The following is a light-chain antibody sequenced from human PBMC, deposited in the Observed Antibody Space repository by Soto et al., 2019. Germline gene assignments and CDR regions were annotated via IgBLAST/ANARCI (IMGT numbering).Light chain of an antibody. CDR2: GNN. V-gene: IGLV1-40*01. J-gene: IGLJ1*01. CDR3: TSYTSSSTYV. CDR1: SSNIGAGYE. Sequence: QSVLTQPPSVSGAPGQRVTISCTGTSSNIGAGYEVHWYQQLPGTAPKVLIYGNNNRPSGVPDRFSGSKSGTSASLAITGLQAADEADYYCTSYTSSSTYVFGTGTKVTVL.